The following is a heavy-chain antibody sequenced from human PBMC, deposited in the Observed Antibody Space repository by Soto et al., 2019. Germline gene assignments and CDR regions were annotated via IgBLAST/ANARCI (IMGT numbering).Heavy chain of an antibody. J-gene: IGHJ3*02. CDR1: GGSISSGGYY. CDR2: IYYSGST. CDR3: ARVGEVVAPKDAFDI. V-gene: IGHV4-31*03. Sequence: QVQLQESGPGLVKPSQTLSLTCTVSGGSISSGGYYWSWIRQHPGKGLEWIGYIYYSGSTYYNPSLKSRVTRSVDTSKNQFALKRSSVTAADTAVYYCARVGEVVAPKDAFDIWGQGTMVTVSS. D-gene: IGHD3-22*01.